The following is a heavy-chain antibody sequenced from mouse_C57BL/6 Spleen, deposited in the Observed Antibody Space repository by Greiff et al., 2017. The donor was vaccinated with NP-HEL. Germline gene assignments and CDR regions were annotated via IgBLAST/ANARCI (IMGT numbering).Heavy chain of an antibody. D-gene: IGHD2-1*01. J-gene: IGHJ2*01. CDR1: GYAFSSYW. CDR3: ASGSPYGTIDY. CDR2: IYPGDGDT. Sequence: QVQLKQSGAELVKPGASVKISCKASGYAFSSYWMNWVKQRPGKGLEWIGQIYPGDGDTNYNGKFKGKATLTADKSSITAYMQLSSLTSEDSAVYFCASGSPYGTIDYWGQGTTLTVSS. V-gene: IGHV1-80*01.